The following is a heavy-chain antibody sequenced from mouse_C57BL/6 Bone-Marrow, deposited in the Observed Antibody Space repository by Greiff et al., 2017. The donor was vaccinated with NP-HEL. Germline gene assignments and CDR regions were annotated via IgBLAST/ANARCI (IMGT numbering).Heavy chain of an antibody. CDR1: GYTFTSYW. V-gene: IGHV1-69*01. CDR2: IDPSDSYT. CDR3: ARGPY. Sequence: VKLQQPGAELVMPGASVKLSCKASGYTFTSYWMHWVKQRPGQGLEWIGEIDPSDSYTNYNQKFKGKSTLTVDKSSSTAYMQLSSLTSEDSAVYYCARGPYWGQGTLVTVSA. J-gene: IGHJ3*01.